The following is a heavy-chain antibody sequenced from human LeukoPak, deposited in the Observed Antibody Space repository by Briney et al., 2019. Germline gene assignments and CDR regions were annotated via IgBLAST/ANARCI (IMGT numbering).Heavy chain of an antibody. CDR2: ISSRGTTI. D-gene: IGHD6-19*01. J-gene: IGHJ4*02. V-gene: IGHV3-48*04. CDR1: GFSFSSYS. Sequence: PGGSLRLSCAASGFSFSSYSMNWVRQAPGKGLEWISYISSRGTTIYYADSVKGRFTISRDNAKNTLYLQMNSLRAEDTAVYYCAKGKDDSSGWYFFYWGQGTLVTVSS. CDR3: AKGKDDSSGWYFFY.